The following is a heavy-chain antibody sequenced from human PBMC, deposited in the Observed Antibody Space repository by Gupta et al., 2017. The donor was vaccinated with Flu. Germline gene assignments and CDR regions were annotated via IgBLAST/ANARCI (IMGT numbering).Heavy chain of an antibody. D-gene: IGHD2-2*02. J-gene: IGHJ6*02. Sequence: QVQLVQSGAEVKKPGASVKVSCKASGYTFTSYDINWVRQATGQGLEWMGWMNPNSGNTGYAQKFQGRVTMTRNTSISTAYMELSSLRSEDTAVYYCASDSPFTNCSSTSCYTDAYYYGMDVWGQGTTVTVSS. V-gene: IGHV1-8*01. CDR3: ASDSPFTNCSSTSCYTDAYYYGMDV. CDR1: GYTFTSYD. CDR2: MNPNSGNT.